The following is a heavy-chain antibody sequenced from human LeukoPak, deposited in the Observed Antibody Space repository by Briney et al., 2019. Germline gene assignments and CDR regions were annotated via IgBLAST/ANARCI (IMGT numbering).Heavy chain of an antibody. Sequence: PGRSLRLSCAASGFTVSSNYMSWVRQAPGKGLQWVSIIDSGDTTYYADSVKGRFTISRDDSKNTLYLQMNSLRAEDTAVYYCARDRVRAFDIWGQGTMVTVSS. CDR3: ARDRVRAFDI. J-gene: IGHJ3*02. CDR1: GFTVSSNY. CDR2: IDSGDTT. V-gene: IGHV3-53*01.